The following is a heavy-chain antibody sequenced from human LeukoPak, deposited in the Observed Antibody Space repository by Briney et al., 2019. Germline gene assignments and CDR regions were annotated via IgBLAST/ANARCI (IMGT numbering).Heavy chain of an antibody. D-gene: IGHD6-19*01. CDR3: ARDLNSSGYNDY. CDR2: INPNSGGT. J-gene: IGHJ4*02. V-gene: IGHV1-2*02. CDR1: GYTFTGYY. Sequence: GASVKASCKASGYTFTGYYMHWVRQAPGQGLEWMGWINPNSGGTNYAQKFQGRVTMTRDTSISTAYMELSRLRSDDTAVYYCARDLNSSGYNDYWGQGTLVTVSS.